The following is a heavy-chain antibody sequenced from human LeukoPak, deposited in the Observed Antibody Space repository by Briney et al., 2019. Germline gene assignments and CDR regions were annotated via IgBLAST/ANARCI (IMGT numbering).Heavy chain of an antibody. CDR2: ISYDGSNK. D-gene: IGHD3-22*01. CDR3: AKSGYHGSSGYN. V-gene: IGHV3-30*18. CDR1: GFTFSSYG. J-gene: IGHJ4*02. Sequence: AGGSLRFSCAASGFTFSSYGMHWVRQAPGKGLEWVAVISYDGSNKYYADSVKGRFTISRDNSKNTLYLQMNSLRAEDTAVYYCAKSGYHGSSGYNWGQGTLVTVSS.